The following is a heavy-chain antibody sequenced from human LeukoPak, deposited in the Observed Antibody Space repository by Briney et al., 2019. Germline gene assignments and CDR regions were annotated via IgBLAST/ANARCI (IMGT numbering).Heavy chain of an antibody. CDR1: GYSISSGYY. V-gene: IGHV4-38-2*01. J-gene: IGHJ4*02. CDR2: IYHSGST. D-gene: IGHD3-10*01. Sequence: PSETLSLTCAVSGYSISSGYYWGWIRQPPGKGLEWIGSIYHSGSTYYNPSLKSRVTISVDTSKNQFSLKLSSVTAADTAVYYCASCAMVRGVIFDYWGQGTLVTVSS. CDR3: ASCAMVRGVIFDY.